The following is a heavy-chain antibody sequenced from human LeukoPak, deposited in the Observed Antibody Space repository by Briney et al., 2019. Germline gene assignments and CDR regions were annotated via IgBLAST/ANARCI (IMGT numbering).Heavy chain of an antibody. CDR2: IYYTGST. Sequence: TETLSLTCAVSGGDSISSGSYSWGWIRQPPGKGLEWIGSIYYTGSTYYNSSLKSRVTISVDTSKNQFSLNLASVTATDTAVYYCARQVRYSSSWYRPPVIEIRGYFDSWGQGALVTVSS. CDR1: GGDSISSGSYS. D-gene: IGHD6-13*01. J-gene: IGHJ4*02. V-gene: IGHV4-39*01. CDR3: ARQVRYSSSWYRPPVIEIRGYFDS.